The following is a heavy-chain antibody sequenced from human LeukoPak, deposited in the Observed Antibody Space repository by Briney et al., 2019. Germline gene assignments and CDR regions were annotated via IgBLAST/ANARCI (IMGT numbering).Heavy chain of an antibody. J-gene: IGHJ6*02. CDR1: GYTFTTYG. D-gene: IGHD2-15*01. CDR3: ASPSGYCSGGSCYYYYYYGMVV. V-gene: IGHV1-69*13. Sequence: SVKVSCKTSGYTFTTYGISWVRQAPGQGLEWMGGIIPIFGTANYAQKFQGRVTITADESTSTAYMELSSLRSEDTAVYYCASPSGYCSGGSCYYYYYYGMVVWGQGTTVTVSS. CDR2: IIPIFGTA.